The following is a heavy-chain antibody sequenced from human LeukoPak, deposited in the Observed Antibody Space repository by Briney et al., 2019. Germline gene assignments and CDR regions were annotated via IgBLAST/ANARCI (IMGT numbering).Heavy chain of an antibody. CDR2: IYYSGST. V-gene: IGHV4-59*01. D-gene: IGHD3-22*01. J-gene: IGHJ4*02. CDR1: GGSISSYY. CDR3: AGAPAYYYDSSGSFDY. Sequence: SETLSLTCTVSGGSISSYYWSWTRQPPGKGLEWIGYIYYSGSTNYNPSLKSRVTISVDTSKNQFSLKLSSVTAADTAVHYCAGAPAYYYDSSGSFDYWGQGTLVTVSS.